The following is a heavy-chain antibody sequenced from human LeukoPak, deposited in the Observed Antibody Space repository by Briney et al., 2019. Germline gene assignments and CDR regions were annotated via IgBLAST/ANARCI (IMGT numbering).Heavy chain of an antibody. D-gene: IGHD3-22*01. CDR1: GGSFSGYY. CDR3: ARAPDYYDSSGDWFDP. CDR2: INHSGST. J-gene: IGHJ5*02. V-gene: IGHV4-34*01. Sequence: SETLSVTCAVYGGSFSGYYWSWIRQPPGKGLEWIGEINHSGSTNYNPSLKSRVTISVDTSKNQFSLKLSSVTAADTAVYYCARAPDYYDSSGDWFDPWGQGTLVTVSS.